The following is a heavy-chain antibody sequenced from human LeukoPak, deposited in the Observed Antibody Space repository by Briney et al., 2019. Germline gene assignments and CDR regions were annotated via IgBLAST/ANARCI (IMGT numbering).Heavy chain of an antibody. Sequence: QPGGSLRLSCAASGFTFSSYAMHWVRQAPGKGLEWVAVISYDGSSKYYADSVKGRFTISRDNSKNTLYLQMNSLRAEDTAVYYCARLRIGYWGQGTLVTVSS. CDR3: ARLRIGY. J-gene: IGHJ4*02. CDR2: ISYDGSSK. D-gene: IGHD3-16*02. CDR1: GFTFSSYA. V-gene: IGHV3-30-3*01.